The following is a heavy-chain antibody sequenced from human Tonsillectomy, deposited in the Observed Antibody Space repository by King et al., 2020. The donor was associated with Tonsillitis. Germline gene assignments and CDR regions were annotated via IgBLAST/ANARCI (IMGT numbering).Heavy chain of an antibody. Sequence: VQLQQWGAGLLKPSETLSLTCAVYGGSFSGYSWSWIRQPPGKGLEWIGEINHSGSTNYNPSLKSRVTMSVDTSKNQFSLKRSSVTAADTAVYYCATSTTYHSPDCSSSSCPNWFDPWGQGTLVTVSS. V-gene: IGHV4-34*01. J-gene: IGHJ5*02. D-gene: IGHD2-2*01. CDR3: ATSTTYHSPDCSSSSCPNWFDP. CDR1: GGSFSGYS. CDR2: INHSGST.